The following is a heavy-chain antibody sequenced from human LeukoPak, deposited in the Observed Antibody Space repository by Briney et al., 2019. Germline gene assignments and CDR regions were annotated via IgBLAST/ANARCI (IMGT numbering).Heavy chain of an antibody. V-gene: IGHV3-49*03. J-gene: IGHJ4*02. Sequence: PGRSLRLSCTASGFTFGDYAVSWFRQAPGKGLEWVGFIRSKAYGGTTEYAASVKGRFTISRDDSKSIAYLQMNSLKTEDTAVYYCTRVGGYSYGSFDYWGQGTLVTVSS. CDR1: GFTFGDYA. CDR2: IRSKAYGGTT. CDR3: TRVGGYSYGSFDY. D-gene: IGHD2-15*01.